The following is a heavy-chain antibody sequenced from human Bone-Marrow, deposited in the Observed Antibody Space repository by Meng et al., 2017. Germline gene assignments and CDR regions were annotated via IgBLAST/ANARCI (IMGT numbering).Heavy chain of an antibody. J-gene: IGHJ4*02. CDR2: IIPIFGTA. CDR1: GYTFTSYA. V-gene: IGHV1-69*06. CDR3: ARGRRDYGDSYYFDY. D-gene: IGHD4-17*01. Sequence: SVKVSCKASGYTFTSYAISWVRQAPGQGLEWMGGIIPIFGTANYAQKFQGRVTITADKSTSTAYMELSSLRSEDTAVYYCARGRRDYGDSYYFDYWGQGTLVTVSS.